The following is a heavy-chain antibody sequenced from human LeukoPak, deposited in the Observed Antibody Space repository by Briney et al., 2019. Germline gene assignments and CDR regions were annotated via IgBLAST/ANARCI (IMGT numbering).Heavy chain of an antibody. CDR3: AQVSFADTARPFHQ. CDR2: ISGSGGST. D-gene: IGHD5-18*01. Sequence: QPGGSLRLFCAASGFTFSSYWVSGPRQAPGRGVVWVSAISGSGGSTYYADSVKGRFTICRDNSNNKLSLQPNSLRADHTAVYCCAQVSFADTARPFHQWGQEPLVPVS. CDR1: GFTFSSYW. J-gene: IGHJ4*02. V-gene: IGHV3-23*01.